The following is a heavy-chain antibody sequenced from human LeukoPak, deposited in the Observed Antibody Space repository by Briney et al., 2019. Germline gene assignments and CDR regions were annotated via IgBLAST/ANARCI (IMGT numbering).Heavy chain of an antibody. CDR1: GFTFSSYG. CDR2: ISYDGSNK. Sequence: GGSLRLSCAASGFTFSSYGMHWVRQAPGKGLEWVAVISYDGSNKYYADSVKGRFTIPRDNSKNTLYLQMNSLRAEDTAVYYCAKDAQRWLHVYYFDYWGQGTLVTVSS. CDR3: AKDAQRWLHVYYFDY. D-gene: IGHD5-24*01. V-gene: IGHV3-30*18. J-gene: IGHJ4*02.